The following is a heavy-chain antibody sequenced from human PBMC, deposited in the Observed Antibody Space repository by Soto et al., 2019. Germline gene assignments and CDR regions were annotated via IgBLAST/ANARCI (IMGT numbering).Heavy chain of an antibody. CDR1: GYTFTSYG. V-gene: IGHV1-18*01. J-gene: IGHJ4*02. Sequence: AASVKVSCKASGYTFTSYGISWVRQAAGQGLEWMGWISAYNGNTNYAQKLQGRVTMTTDTSTSTAYMELRSLRSDDTAVYYCARDWFPNGYSYGNEDSDYWGQGTQVTVSS. CDR2: ISAYNGNT. CDR3: ARDWFPNGYSYGNEDSDY. D-gene: IGHD5-18*01.